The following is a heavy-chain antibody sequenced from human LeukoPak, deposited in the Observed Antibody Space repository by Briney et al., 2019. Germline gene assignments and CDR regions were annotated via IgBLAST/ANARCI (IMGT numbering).Heavy chain of an antibody. V-gene: IGHV4-59*08. D-gene: IGHD2-15*01. CDR3: ERNVPPDMAYFDY. Sequence: SETLSLTCTVSGGSISGYYWTWIRQSPGKRPEWLAYIRYTGSTNYNPSLKSRVTISVDTSKKQFSMTLTSATAADTAVYYCERNVPPDMAYFDYWGPGTLVTVSP. CDR1: GGSISGYY. J-gene: IGHJ4*02. CDR2: IRYTGST.